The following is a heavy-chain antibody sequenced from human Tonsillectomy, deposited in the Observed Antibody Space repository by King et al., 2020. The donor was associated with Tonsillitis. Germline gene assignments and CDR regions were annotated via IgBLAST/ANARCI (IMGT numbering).Heavy chain of an antibody. CDR1: GFTFDDYA. CDR3: AKVGGYDTFFDY. V-gene: IGHV3-9*01. J-gene: IGHJ4*02. CDR2: ISWYSGSL. Sequence: VQLVESGGGLGQPGRSLRPSCAASGFTFDDYAMHWVRQVPGKGREWVSGISWYSGSLGYADSVKGRFTISRENAKNSLYLQMNSLRAEDTALYYCAKVGGYDTFFDYWGQGTLVTVSS. D-gene: IGHD5-12*01.